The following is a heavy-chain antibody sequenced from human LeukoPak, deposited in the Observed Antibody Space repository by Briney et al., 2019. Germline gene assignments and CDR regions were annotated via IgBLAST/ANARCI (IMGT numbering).Heavy chain of an antibody. D-gene: IGHD3-16*01. CDR1: GFTFSSYW. CDR2: INHNGNVN. J-gene: IGHJ6*02. CDR3: ARGGGLDV. Sequence: GGSLRLSCAASGFTFSSYWMNWARQAPGKGLEWVASINHNGNVNYYVDSVKGRFTISRDNAKNSLYLQMSNLRAEDTAVYFWARGGGLDVWGQGATVTVSS. V-gene: IGHV3-7*03.